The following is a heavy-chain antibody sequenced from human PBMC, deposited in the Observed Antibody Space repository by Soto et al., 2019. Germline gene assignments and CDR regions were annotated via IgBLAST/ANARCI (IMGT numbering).Heavy chain of an antibody. J-gene: IGHJ4*02. V-gene: IGHV3-23*01. Sequence: GSLRLSCASSVFTFSSYAVSWVRQAPGKGLEWVSAISGGNTYYASSVRGRFTISRDNSKNTVYLQMNSLGADDTAIYFCAKQGARYVAYGAQGNLLTVS. CDR1: VFTFSSYA. D-gene: IGHD1-20*01. CDR2: ISGGNT. CDR3: AKQGARYVAY.